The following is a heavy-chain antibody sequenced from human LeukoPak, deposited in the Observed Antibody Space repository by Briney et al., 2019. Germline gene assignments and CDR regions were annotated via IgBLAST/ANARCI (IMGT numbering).Heavy chain of an antibody. V-gene: IGHV1-18*01. CDR1: GGTFSSYA. D-gene: IGHD3-10*01. CDR2: ISAYNGNT. J-gene: IGHJ4*02. Sequence: ASVKVSCKASGGTFSSYAISWVRQAPGQGLEWMGWISAYNGNTNYAQKLQGRVTMTTDTSTSTAYMELRSLRSDDTAVYYCARDLIGRRITMVRGVIGYWGQGTLVTVSS. CDR3: ARDLIGRRITMVRGVIGY.